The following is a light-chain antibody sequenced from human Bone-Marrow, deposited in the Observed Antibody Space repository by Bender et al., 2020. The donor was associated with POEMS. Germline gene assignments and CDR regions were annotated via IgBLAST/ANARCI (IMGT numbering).Light chain of an antibody. CDR2: DVS. J-gene: IGLJ2*01. V-gene: IGLV2-11*01. CDR3: CLYAGSGSP. CDR1: SSDVGGYNY. Sequence: QSALTQPRSVSGSPGQSVTISCTGTSSDVGGYNYVSWYQQHPGKAPKLILSDVSKRPSGVSNRFSGSKSGNTASLTISGLQADDEADYYCCLYAGSGSPFGGGTKLTVL.